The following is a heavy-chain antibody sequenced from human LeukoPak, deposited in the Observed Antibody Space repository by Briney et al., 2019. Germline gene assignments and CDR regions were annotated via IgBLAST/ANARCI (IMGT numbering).Heavy chain of an antibody. CDR1: GGSISTYY. Sequence: SETLSLTCTVSGGSISTYYWSWIRQPPGKGLEWIGYLYYSGSTTYSPSLKSRVTMSVDTSKSQLSLKLNSVTAADTAIYYCARVRGTFETDWGQGTLVTVSS. CDR3: ARVRGTFETD. D-gene: IGHD2/OR15-2a*01. V-gene: IGHV4-59*01. J-gene: IGHJ1*01. CDR2: LYYSGST.